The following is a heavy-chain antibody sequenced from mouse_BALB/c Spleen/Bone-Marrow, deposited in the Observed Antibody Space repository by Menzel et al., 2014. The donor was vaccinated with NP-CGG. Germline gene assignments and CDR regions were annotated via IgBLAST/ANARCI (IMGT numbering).Heavy chain of an antibody. V-gene: IGHV14-3*02. Sequence: VQLKESGAELVKPGASVKLSCTASGFNIKDTYMHWVKQRPAQGLEWIGRIDPANGNTKYDPKFQGKATITADTSSNTAYLQLSSLTAEHTAVYYCAAYRYAWYFDVWGAGTTVTVSS. D-gene: IGHD2-14*01. CDR1: GFNIKDTY. CDR3: AAYRYAWYFDV. CDR2: IDPANGNT. J-gene: IGHJ1*01.